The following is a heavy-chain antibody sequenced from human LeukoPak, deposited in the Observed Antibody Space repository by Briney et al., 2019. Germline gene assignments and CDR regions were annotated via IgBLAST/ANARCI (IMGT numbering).Heavy chain of an antibody. V-gene: IGHV3-30*02. CDR1: GFTFSSYG. CDR2: IRYDGSNK. Sequence: GGSLRPSCAASGFTFSSYGMHWVRQAPGKGLEWVALIRYDGSNKYYADSVKGRFTISRDNSKNTLYLQMNSLRAEDTAVYYCARDGGYCSSTSCYTGASDYWGQGTLVTVSS. D-gene: IGHD2-2*02. CDR3: ARDGGYCSSTSCYTGASDY. J-gene: IGHJ4*02.